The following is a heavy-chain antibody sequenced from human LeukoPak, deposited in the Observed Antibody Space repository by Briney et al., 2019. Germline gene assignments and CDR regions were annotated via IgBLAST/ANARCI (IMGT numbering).Heavy chain of an antibody. J-gene: IGHJ4*02. D-gene: IGHD2-15*01. Sequence: GASVKVSCKASGYTFTSYYMHWVRQAPGQGLEWMGIINPSGGSTSYAQKFQGRVTMTRDTSTSTVYMELSSLRSEDTAVYYCARVGHCSGGGCHRFDYWGQGTLVTVSS. CDR3: ARVGHCSGGGCHRFDY. CDR1: GYTFTSYY. V-gene: IGHV1-46*01. CDR2: INPSGGST.